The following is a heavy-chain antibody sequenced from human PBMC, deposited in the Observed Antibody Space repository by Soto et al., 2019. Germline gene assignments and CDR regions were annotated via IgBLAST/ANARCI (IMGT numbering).Heavy chain of an antibody. D-gene: IGHD2-8*01. V-gene: IGHV4-31*03. CDR2: IYYSGST. Sequence: SLSLTGTVSGGSISSGGYYWSWILQHPGKGLEWIGYIYYSGSTYYNPSLKSRVTISVDTSKNRFSLKLSSVTAADTAVYYCARAKGYCTNGVCGWYFDYWGQGTLVTVSS. J-gene: IGHJ4*02. CDR3: ARAKGYCTNGVCGWYFDY. CDR1: GGSISSGGYY.